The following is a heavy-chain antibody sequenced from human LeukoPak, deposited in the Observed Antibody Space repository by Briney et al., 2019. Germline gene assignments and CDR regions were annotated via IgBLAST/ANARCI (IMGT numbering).Heavy chain of an antibody. D-gene: IGHD4-11*01. CDR2: VYYSGST. CDR3: ARHFKSNTRAFDI. J-gene: IGHJ3*02. CDR1: GDSISSYY. V-gene: IGHV4-59*08. Sequence: PSETLSLTCTVSGDSISSYYWSWIRQPPGKELEGMGYVYYSGSTNYNPSLKSRVTISVDTSKNQFSLKLSSVTAADTAVYYCARHFKSNTRAFDIWGQGTVVTVSS.